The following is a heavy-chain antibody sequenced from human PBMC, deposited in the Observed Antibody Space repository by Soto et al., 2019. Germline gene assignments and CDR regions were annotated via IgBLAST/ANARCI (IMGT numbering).Heavy chain of an antibody. J-gene: IGHJ4*02. CDR3: ARDGRSSYSSGWYYSDY. Sequence: SVKVSCKASGGTFSSYAISWVRQAPGQGLEWMGGIIPIFGTANYAQKFQGRVTMTRDTSTSTVYMELSSLRSEDTAVYYCARDGRSSYSSGWYYSDYWGQGTLVTVSS. CDR2: IIPIFGTA. D-gene: IGHD6-19*01. CDR1: GGTFSSYA. V-gene: IGHV1-69*05.